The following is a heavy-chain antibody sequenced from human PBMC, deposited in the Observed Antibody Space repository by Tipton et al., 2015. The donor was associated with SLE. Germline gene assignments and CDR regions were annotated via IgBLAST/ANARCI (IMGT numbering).Heavy chain of an antibody. CDR3: ARAGAPYTILEGAMDV. D-gene: IGHD3-3*01. CDR2: IYTSGST. CDR1: GGSISSYY. J-gene: IGHJ6*03. Sequence: TLSLTCTVSGGSISSYYWSWIRQPPGKGLEWIGYIYTSGSTNYNPSLQSRVTLSVDTSKNQFSLKLSSVTAADTAVYYCARAGAPYTILEGAMDVWGKGTTVTVSS. V-gene: IGHV4-4*08.